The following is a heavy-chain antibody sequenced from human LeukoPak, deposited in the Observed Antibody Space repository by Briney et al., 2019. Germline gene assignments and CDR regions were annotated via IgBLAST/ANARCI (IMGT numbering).Heavy chain of an antibody. CDR2: MNPNSGNT. J-gene: IGHJ4*02. V-gene: IGHV1-8*01. CDR3: ARLPPYDSSGYYWGSIEYYFDY. D-gene: IGHD3-22*01. Sequence: SSVKVSCKASGYTFTSYDINWVRQATGQGLEWMGWMNPNSGNTGYAQKFQGRVTMTTDTSTSTAYMELRSLRSDDTAVYYCARLPPYDSSGYYWGSIEYYFDYWGQGTLVTVSS. CDR1: GYTFTSYD.